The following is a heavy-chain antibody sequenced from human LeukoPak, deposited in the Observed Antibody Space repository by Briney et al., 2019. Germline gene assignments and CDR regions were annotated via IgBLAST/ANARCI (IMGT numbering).Heavy chain of an antibody. CDR2: IHLSGNT. V-gene: IGHV4-4*01. CDR1: GVSISNTNW. J-gene: IGHJ3*02. Sequence: PSETLSLTCAVSGVSISNTNWWSWVRQPPGKGLEWVGEIHLSGNTNYNPSLKSRVTISVDKSKLQFSLKLSSVTAADTAVYCCVRGISPGSGWHFDIWGQGTMVTVSS. D-gene: IGHD6-19*01. CDR3: VRGISPGSGWHFDI.